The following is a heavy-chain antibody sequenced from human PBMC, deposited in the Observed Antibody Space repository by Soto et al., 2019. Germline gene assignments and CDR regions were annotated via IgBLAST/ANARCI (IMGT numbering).Heavy chain of an antibody. CDR3: ARGGLEPFDY. CDR2: INDYGTTI. CDR1: GFTLGNYW. Sequence: LRLSCAASGFTLGNYWMHWVRQAPGRGLVWVSRINDYGTTINYAESVEGRFIISRDDAKSEVYLQMNNLRAEDSAVYYCARGGLEPFDYCGQGALVTVS. J-gene: IGHJ4*02. D-gene: IGHD1-1*01. V-gene: IGHV3-74*01.